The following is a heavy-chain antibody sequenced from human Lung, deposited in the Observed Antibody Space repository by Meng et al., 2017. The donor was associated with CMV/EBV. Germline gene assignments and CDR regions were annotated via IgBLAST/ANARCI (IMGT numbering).Heavy chain of an antibody. J-gene: IGHJ1*01. CDR1: GVSITNPKV. CDR3: LRRSGGSV. V-gene: IGHV4-4*02. Sequence: QGQVRGVCRALGKPAETLPFPLACSGVSITNPKVCASGRHPRGKVLELIGEIPHRGSSAYNPSPTSRVSMSIDKSKNQFSLKLTSVTAADAAVYHCLRRSGGSVWGQGTLVTVSS. CDR2: IPHRGSS. D-gene: IGHD3-10*01.